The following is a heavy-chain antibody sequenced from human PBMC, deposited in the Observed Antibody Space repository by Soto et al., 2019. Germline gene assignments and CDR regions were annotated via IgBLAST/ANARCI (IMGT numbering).Heavy chain of an antibody. J-gene: IGHJ4*02. D-gene: IGHD3-22*01. CDR3: ARALYYYDNSGLAF. Sequence: QVHLEQSGPEVKKPGASVKVSCKASGYTFTSYGISWVRLAPGQGLEWMGWINIYGGGTNYAQKHQARVTMTRDTSTNTVYLEMRSLTSDDTAIYYCARALYYYDNSGLAFWGQGTLVTVSS. CDR1: GYTFTSYG. CDR2: INIYGGGT. V-gene: IGHV1-18*01.